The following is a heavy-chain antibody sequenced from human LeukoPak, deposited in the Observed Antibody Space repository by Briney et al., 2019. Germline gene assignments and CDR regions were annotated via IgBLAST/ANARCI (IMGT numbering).Heavy chain of an antibody. D-gene: IGHD4-17*01. CDR1: GFTFSSYW. Sequence: GGSLRLSCAASGFTFSSYWMHWVRQAPGKGLVWVSRINSDGSTTSYADSVKGRFTISRDNAKTTLCLEMNSLRAEDTAVYYCARVNGDYAGYYYYYGLDVWGQGTTVTVSS. CDR2: INSDGSTT. J-gene: IGHJ6*02. V-gene: IGHV3-74*01. CDR3: ARVNGDYAGYYYYYGLDV.